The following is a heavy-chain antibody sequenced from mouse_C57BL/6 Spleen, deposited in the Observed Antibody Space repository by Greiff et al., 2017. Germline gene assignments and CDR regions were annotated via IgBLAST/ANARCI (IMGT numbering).Heavy chain of an antibody. V-gene: IGHV1-69*01. D-gene: IGHD1-1*01. CDR1: GYTFTSYW. J-gene: IGHJ4*01. CDR2: IDPSDSYT. CDR3: ARRNYCGSRVDAMDY. Sequence: QVQLQQPGAELVMPGASVKLSCKASGYTFTSYWMHWVKQRPGQGLEWIGEIDPSDSYTNYNQKFKGNSTLTVDKSSSTAYMQLSSLTSEDYSVYYCARRNYCGSRVDAMDYWGQGTSVTVSS.